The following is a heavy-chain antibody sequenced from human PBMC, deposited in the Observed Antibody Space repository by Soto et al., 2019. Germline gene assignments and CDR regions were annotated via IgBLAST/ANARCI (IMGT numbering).Heavy chain of an antibody. CDR3: TSGSAAPLSLLYFDT. CDR2: VYHRAST. V-gene: IGHV4-30-2*01. D-gene: IGHD2-15*01. Sequence: SETLSLTCAVSGASMTTGGFSWTWVRQPPGGGLEWIGHVYHRASTQYNPSLKGRVSISVDTSRSLFSLRLTSLTAADTAVYFCTSGSAAPLSLLYFDTWGQGTPVTVSS. CDR1: GASMTTGGFS. J-gene: IGHJ4*02.